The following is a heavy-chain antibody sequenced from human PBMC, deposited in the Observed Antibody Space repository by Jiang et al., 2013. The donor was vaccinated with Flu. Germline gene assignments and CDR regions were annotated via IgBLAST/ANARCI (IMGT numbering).Heavy chain of an antibody. Sequence: GFTFSDHDMDWVRPGVQGRGLEWVGRARDRAKNYITEYAASVKGRFTISRDDSENSLYLQMDSLKTEDTAVYYCARVETCSDGVCFPLDYWGHGTLVTVSS. V-gene: IGHV3-72*01. CDR3: ARVETCSDGVCFPLDY. D-gene: IGHD2-15*01. J-gene: IGHJ4*01. CDR2: ARDRAKNYIT. CDR1: GFTFSDHD.